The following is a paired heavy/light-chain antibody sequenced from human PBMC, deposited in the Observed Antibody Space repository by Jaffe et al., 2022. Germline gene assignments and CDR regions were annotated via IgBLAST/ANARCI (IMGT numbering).Heavy chain of an antibody. D-gene: IGHD3-10*01. CDR1: GFTFSSYA. Sequence: EVQLLESGGGLVQPGGSLRLSCAASGFTFSSYAMSWVRQAPGKGLEWVSAISGSGGSTYYADSVKGRFTISRDNSKNTLYLQMNSLRAEDTAVYYCAKGYRYNYGSGSYYYYYYYYMDVWGKGTTVTVSS. CDR3: AKGYRYNYGSGSYYYYYYYYMDV. V-gene: IGHV3-23*01. CDR2: ISGSGGST. J-gene: IGHJ6*03.
Light chain of an antibody. Sequence: EIVLTQSPATLSLSPGERATLSCGASQSVSSSYLAWYQQKPGLAPRLLIYDASSRATGIPDRFSGSGSGTDFTLTISRLEPEDFAVYYCQQYGSSPITFGQGTRLEIK. CDR2: DAS. J-gene: IGKJ5*01. V-gene: IGKV3D-20*01. CDR1: QSVSSSY. CDR3: QQYGSSPIT.